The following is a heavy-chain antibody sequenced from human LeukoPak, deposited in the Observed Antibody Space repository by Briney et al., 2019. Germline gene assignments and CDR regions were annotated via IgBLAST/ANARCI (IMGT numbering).Heavy chain of an antibody. D-gene: IGHD3-22*01. CDR2: IYYSGST. V-gene: IGHV4-59*01. J-gene: IGHJ4*02. Sequence: SVTLSLTCTVSGGSISNYYWSWIRQPPGKGLEWIGYIYYSGSTNYNPSLKSRVTISVDTSKNQFSLKLSSVTAADTAVYYCARGGGFASGYLLWGQGTLVTVSS. CDR1: GGSISNYY. CDR3: ARGGGFASGYLL.